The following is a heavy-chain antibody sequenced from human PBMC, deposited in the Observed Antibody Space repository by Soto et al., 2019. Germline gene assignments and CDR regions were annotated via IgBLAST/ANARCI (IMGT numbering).Heavy chain of an antibody. Sequence: QVQLVQSGAEVKKPGSSVKVSCKASGGTFSSYAISWVRQAPGQGLERMGGFIPMFNRPHSARKFQGRVTITADESTSTAYMDLSSLRSEDTAVYYCARGQFHHVSNYYYALDVWGQVTTVTVSS. CDR3: ARGQFHHVSNYYYALDV. CDR1: GGTFSSYA. CDR2: FIPMFNRP. J-gene: IGHJ6*02. V-gene: IGHV1-69*01.